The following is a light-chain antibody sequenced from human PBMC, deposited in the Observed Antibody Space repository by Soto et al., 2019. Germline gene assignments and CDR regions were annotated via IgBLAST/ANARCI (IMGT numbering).Light chain of an antibody. V-gene: IGLV2-14*01. J-gene: IGLJ3*02. CDR3: SSYEATSTLV. CDR1: TTDIGSYNF. Sequence: QSALTQPASVSGSPGQSITMSCTGSTTDIGSYNFVSWYQQHAGKAPKLVLYEVSNRPSGVSSRFSGSKSGNSASLTISGLQPDDEAHYFCSSYEATSTLVFGGGTKLTVL. CDR2: EVS.